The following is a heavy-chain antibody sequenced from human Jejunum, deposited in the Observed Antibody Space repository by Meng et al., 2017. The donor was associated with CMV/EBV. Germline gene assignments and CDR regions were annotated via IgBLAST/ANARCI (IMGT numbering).Heavy chain of an antibody. D-gene: IGHD3-10*01. CDR1: GLTFSTYG. V-gene: IGHV3-23*01. CDR3: AKSRGHWQFDL. J-gene: IGHJ2*01. CDR2: IGSSGIT. Sequence: CAASGLTFSTYGMSWVRQAPGKGPEWVSHIGSSGITNYADSVEGRFTISRDNSKNTLYLQMNSLRAEDTAVYYCAKSRGHWQFDLWGRGTLVIVSS.